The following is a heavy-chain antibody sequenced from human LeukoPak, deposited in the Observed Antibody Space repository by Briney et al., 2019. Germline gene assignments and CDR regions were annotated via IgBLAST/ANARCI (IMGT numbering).Heavy chain of an antibody. J-gene: IGHJ6*02. CDR1: GGSISSGDYY. V-gene: IGHV4-30-4*01. D-gene: IGHD3-9*01. CDR2: IYYSGST. CDR3: ARDILTGWYYGMDV. Sequence: SQTLSLTCTVSGGSISSGDYYWSWIRQPPGKGLEWIGYIYYSGSTYYNPSLKSRVTISVDTSKNQFSLKLSSVTAADTAVYYCARDILTGWYYGMDVWGQGTTVTVSS.